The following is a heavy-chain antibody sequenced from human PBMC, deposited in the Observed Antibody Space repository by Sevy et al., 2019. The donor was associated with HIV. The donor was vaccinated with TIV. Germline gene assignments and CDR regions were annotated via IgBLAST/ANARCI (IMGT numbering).Heavy chain of an antibody. J-gene: IGHJ6*02. Sequence: SETLSLTCTVSGGSISSGDYYWSWIRQPPGKGLGWIGYIYYSGSTYYNPSLKSRVTISVDTSKNQFSLKLSSVTAAATAVYYCATMGAYYYGSGATYGMDVWGQGTTVTVSS. CDR3: ATMGAYYYGSGATYGMDV. D-gene: IGHD3-10*01. CDR1: GGSISSGDYY. V-gene: IGHV4-30-4*01. CDR2: IYYSGST.